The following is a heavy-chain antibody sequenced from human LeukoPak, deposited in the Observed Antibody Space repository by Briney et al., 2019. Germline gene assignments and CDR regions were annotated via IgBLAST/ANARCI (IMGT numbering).Heavy chain of an antibody. CDR1: GYSFASYW. V-gene: IGHV5-51*01. D-gene: IGHD2-8*01. CDR2: IYPGDSDT. J-gene: IGHJ1*01. CDR3: ARLHCTNGVCSEYFQH. Sequence: GESLKISCKGSGYSFASYWIGWVRQMPGKGLEWMGIIYPGDSDTRYSPSFQGQVTISADKSISTAYLQWSSLKASDTAMYYCARLHCTNGVCSEYFQHWGQGTLVTVSS.